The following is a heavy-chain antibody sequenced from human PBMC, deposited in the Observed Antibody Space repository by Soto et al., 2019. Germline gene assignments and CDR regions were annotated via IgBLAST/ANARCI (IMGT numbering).Heavy chain of an antibody. CDR2: LSDDGSNK. Sequence: GGSLRLSCAASGFTFSSYAFHWVRQAPSKGLEWVAILSDDGSNKDYAGSVKGRFTISRDNSRNTLYLQMNSLRAEDTAVYYCARHLSHLKYGWFDPWGQGTLVTVSS. CDR1: GFTFSSYA. D-gene: IGHD3-3*02. J-gene: IGHJ5*02. CDR3: ARHLSHLKYGWFDP. V-gene: IGHV3-30-3*01.